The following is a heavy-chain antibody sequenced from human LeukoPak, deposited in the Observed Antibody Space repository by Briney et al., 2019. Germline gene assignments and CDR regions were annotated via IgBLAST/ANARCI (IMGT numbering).Heavy chain of an antibody. J-gene: IGHJ6*03. Sequence: KTGGSLRLSCAASGFTFSYYAMIWVRQAPGKGLGWVSSISSSGRYIYYADAVRGRFPISRDSAQNSLYLKMNSPRAEDTAVYYCARVKGEGVVVITYYYYHYMDVWGKGTTVTVSS. CDR3: ARVKGEGVVVITYYYYHYMDV. D-gene: IGHD3-22*01. CDR1: GFTFSYYA. CDR2: ISSSGRYI. V-gene: IGHV3-21*01.